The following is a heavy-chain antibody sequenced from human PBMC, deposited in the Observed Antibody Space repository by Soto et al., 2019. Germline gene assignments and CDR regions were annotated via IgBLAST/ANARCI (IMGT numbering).Heavy chain of an antibody. Sequence: QLQLQESGPGLVKPSETLSLTCTVSGGSISSSSYYWGWIRQPPGKGLEWIGSIYYSGSTYYNSSLKSRVTIAVDKSKNLCSLELSSVTAADTAVDYCAPAAGLWCGELLFDPWGQGTLVTVSS. J-gene: IGHJ5*02. CDR3: APAAGLWCGELLFDP. CDR1: GGSISSSSYY. CDR2: IYYSGST. V-gene: IGHV4-39*01. D-gene: IGHD3-10*01.